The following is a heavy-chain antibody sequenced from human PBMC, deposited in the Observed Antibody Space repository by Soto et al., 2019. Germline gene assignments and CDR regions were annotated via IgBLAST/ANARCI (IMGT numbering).Heavy chain of an antibody. J-gene: IGHJ5*02. D-gene: IGHD3-10*01. Sequence: GGSLRLSCAASGFTFSSYAMSWVRQAPGKGLEWVSAISGSGGSTYYADSVKGRCTISRDNSKNTLYLQMNSLRAEDTAVYYCAKTETMVRGVIIIRGGFDPWGQGTLVTVSS. CDR2: ISGSGGST. CDR1: GFTFSSYA. CDR3: AKTETMVRGVIIIRGGFDP. V-gene: IGHV3-23*01.